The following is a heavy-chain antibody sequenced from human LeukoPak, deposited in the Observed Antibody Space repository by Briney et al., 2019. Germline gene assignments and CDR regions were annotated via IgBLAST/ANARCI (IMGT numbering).Heavy chain of an antibody. CDR3: VKDRGLSGYDGLEY. CDR2: IGNDGIIK. V-gene: IGHV3-30*18. CDR1: GFTFKTYG. D-gene: IGHD5-12*01. J-gene: IGHJ4*02. Sequence: GGSLRLSCAASGFTFKTYGMHWVRQAPGKGLEWVAVIGNDGIIKRYGDSVKGRFTISGDNSKNTLHLQMNSLRAADTALYYCVKDRGLSGYDGLEYWGQGAQVTVSS.